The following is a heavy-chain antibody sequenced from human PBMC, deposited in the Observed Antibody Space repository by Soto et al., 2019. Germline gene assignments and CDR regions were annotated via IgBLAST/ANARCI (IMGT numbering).Heavy chain of an antibody. V-gene: IGHV4-31*03. Sequence: QVQLQESGPGLVKPSQTLSLTCTVSGGSISSGGYYWSWIRQHPGKGLEWIGYIYYSGSTYYNPSLKSRVTISVDTSKNQFSLKLSSVTAADTAVYYCARAIHDYGDPRDYYYYGMDVWGQGTTVTVSS. CDR1: GGSISSGGYY. CDR2: IYYSGST. CDR3: ARAIHDYGDPRDYYYYGMDV. D-gene: IGHD4-17*01. J-gene: IGHJ6*02.